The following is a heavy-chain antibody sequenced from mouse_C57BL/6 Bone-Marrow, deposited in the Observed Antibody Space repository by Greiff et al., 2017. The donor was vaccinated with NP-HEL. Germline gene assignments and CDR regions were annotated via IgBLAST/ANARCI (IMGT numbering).Heavy chain of an antibody. D-gene: IGHD3-2*02. V-gene: IGHV1-55*01. Sequence: QVQLQQSGAELVKPGASVKMSCKASGYTFTSYWITWVKQRPGQGLEWIGDIYPGSGSTNYNEKFKSKAILTVDTSSSTAYMQLSSLTSEDSAVYYCASHGDSSGYFDDWGQGTTLTVSS. J-gene: IGHJ2*01. CDR3: ASHGDSSGYFDD. CDR1: GYTFTSYW. CDR2: IYPGSGST.